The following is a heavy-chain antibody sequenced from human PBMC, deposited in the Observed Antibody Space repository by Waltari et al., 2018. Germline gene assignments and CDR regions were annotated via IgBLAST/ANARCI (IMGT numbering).Heavy chain of an antibody. CDR3: ARIITSTKGYYFDY. J-gene: IGHJ4*02. CDR1: GGSISISTYY. D-gene: IGHD3-10*01. CDR2: IYYSGST. V-gene: IGHV4-39*01. Sequence: QLQLQESGPGLVKPSETLSLTCTASGGSISISTYYWAWTRQPPGKGLEWIGNIYYSGSTYYHPSLKSRVTVSVDTSKNQFSLKLSSVTAADTAVYYCARIITSTKGYYFDYWGQGTLVTVSS.